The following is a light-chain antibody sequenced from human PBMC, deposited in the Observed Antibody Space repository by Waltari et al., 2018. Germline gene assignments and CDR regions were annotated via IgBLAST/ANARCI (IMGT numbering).Light chain of an antibody. CDR2: YAS. V-gene: IGKV6-21*01. CDR3: HQSDRIPQT. J-gene: IGKJ5*01. CDR1: QSIGTK. Sequence: EIVLTQSPAFQSATPTQKVTITCLGSQSIGTKLQWYQQNPDQSPKLLIKYASQCFSGVPARFSGSGSGTEFTLTITSLEAEDAATYYWHQSDRIPQTFGQGTRLEIK.